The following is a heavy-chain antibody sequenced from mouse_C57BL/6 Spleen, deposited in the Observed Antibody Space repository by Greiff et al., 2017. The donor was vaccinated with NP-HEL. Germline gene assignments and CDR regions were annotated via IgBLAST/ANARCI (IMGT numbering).Heavy chain of an antibody. J-gene: IGHJ4*01. CDR1: GYSITSGYY. CDR2: ISYDGSN. V-gene: IGHV3-6*01. CDR3: ARDKEGYAMDY. Sequence: EVQLQESGPGLVKPSQSLSLTCSVTGYSITSGYYWNWIRQFPGNKLEWMGYISYDGSNNYNSSLKNRISITRDTSKNQFFLKLNSVTTEDTATYYCARDKEGYAMDYWGQGTSVTVSS.